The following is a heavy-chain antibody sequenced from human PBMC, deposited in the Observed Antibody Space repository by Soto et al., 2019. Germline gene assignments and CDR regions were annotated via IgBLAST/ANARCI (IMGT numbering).Heavy chain of an antibody. CDR2: IKSDSSSL. CDR3: ARDRMTGSPSGAFDI. D-gene: IGHD3-9*01. V-gene: IGHV3-21*01. CDR1: GFTFSTYL. Sequence: VQLVESGGGLVEPGGSLRLSCAASGFTFSTYLMNWVRQAPGKGLEWVSSIKSDSSSLYYADSVKGRFTISRDNAKKALHLQMNSLRVEDPAMYFCARDRMTGSPSGAFDIWGQGTMVTVSS. J-gene: IGHJ3*02.